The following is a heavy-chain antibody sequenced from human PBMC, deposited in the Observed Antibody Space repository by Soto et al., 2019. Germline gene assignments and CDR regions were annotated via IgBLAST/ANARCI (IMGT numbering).Heavy chain of an antibody. D-gene: IGHD3-16*01. CDR2: ISDDGSRT. Sequence: EVQLLESGGGLVQPGGSLRLSCAASGFPFSTFEMSWVRQAPGRGLEWVSFISDDGSRTYYADAVKGRFTISRDNSKHTLYLQMNRLTAEDTAVYACVKGGWLDFWGQGSPVTVSS. CDR1: GFPFSTFE. CDR3: VKGGWLDF. V-gene: IGHV3-23*01. J-gene: IGHJ5*01.